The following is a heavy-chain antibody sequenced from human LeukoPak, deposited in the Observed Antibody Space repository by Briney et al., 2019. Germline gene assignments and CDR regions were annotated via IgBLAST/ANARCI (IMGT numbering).Heavy chain of an antibody. CDR3: ARVGGGNSFIDY. V-gene: IGHV1-2*02. J-gene: IGHJ4*02. CDR2: INPKSGGT. Sequence: ASVKVSCKASGYTFTGYYIHWVRQAPGQGLEWMGWINPKSGGTNYAQKFQGRVTMTRDTSISTAYMELSRLRSDDTAVYYCARVGGGNSFIDYWGQGTLVTVSS. D-gene: IGHD1-7*01. CDR1: GYTFTGYY.